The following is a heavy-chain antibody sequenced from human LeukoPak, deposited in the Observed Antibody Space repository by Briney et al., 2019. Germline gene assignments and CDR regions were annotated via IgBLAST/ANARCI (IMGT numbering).Heavy chain of an antibody. Sequence: SQTLSLTCTVSGGSISSGSYYWSWIRQPAGKGLEWIGRIYTSGSTNYNPSLKSRVTISVDTSKNQFSLKLSSVTAADTAVYYCARSYYDFWSGYYYYYYRDVWGKGTTVTVSS. CDR2: IYTSGST. D-gene: IGHD3-3*01. J-gene: IGHJ6*03. CDR1: GGSISSGSYY. CDR3: ARSYYDFWSGYYYYYYRDV. V-gene: IGHV4-61*02.